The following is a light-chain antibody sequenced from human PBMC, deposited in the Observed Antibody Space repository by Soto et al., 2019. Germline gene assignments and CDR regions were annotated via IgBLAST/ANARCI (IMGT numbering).Light chain of an antibody. V-gene: IGLV2-14*03. Sequence: QSALTQPASVSGSPGQSITISCTGTSSDVGGYNYVSWYQQHPGRAPQLMLYDVSHRPSGVSNRFSGSRSGNTASLTISGLQAEDEADYYCSSYATSTTVLFCGGTKLTVL. CDR2: DVS. J-gene: IGLJ2*01. CDR1: SSDVGGYNY. CDR3: SSYATSTTVL.